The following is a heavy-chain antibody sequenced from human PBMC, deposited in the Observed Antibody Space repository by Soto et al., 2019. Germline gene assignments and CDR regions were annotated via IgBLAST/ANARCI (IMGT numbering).Heavy chain of an antibody. J-gene: IGHJ6*02. D-gene: IGHD1-1*01. V-gene: IGHV5-51*01. CDR2: IYPGDSDT. Sequence: PGESLKISCKGSGYSFTSYWIGWVRQMPGKGLEWMGIIYPGDSDTRYSPSFQGQVTISADKSISTAYLQWSSLKASDTAMYHCASLGGRPTHTDGYYYYGMDVWGQGTTVTVSS. CDR1: GYSFTSYW. CDR3: ASLGGRPTHTDGYYYYGMDV.